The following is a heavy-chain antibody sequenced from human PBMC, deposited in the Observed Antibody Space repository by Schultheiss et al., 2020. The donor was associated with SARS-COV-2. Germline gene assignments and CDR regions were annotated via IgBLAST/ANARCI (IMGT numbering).Heavy chain of an antibody. CDR2: ISGSGGST. Sequence: GGSLRLSCAASGFTFSSYAMSWVRQAPGKGLEWVSAISGSGGSTYYADSVKGRFTIFRDNSKNTLYLQMNSLRAEDTAVYYCARDLAVTGTGLGYWGQGTLVTVSS. CDR1: GFTFSSYA. D-gene: IGHD6-19*01. J-gene: IGHJ4*02. CDR3: ARDLAVTGTGLGY. V-gene: IGHV3-23*01.